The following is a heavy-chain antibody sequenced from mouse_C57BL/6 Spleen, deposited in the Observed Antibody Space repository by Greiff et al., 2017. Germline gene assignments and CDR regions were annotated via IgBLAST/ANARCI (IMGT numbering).Heavy chain of an antibody. CDR2: IYPGDGDT. CDR3: ARYYYGSTLYYAMDY. Sequence: VQLQQSGAELVKPGASVKISCKASGYAFSSYWMNWVKQRPGKGLEWIGQIYPGDGDTNYNGKFKGKATLTADKSSSTAYMQLSSLTSEDSAVYFCARYYYGSTLYYAMDYWGQGTSVTVSS. J-gene: IGHJ4*01. V-gene: IGHV1-80*01. D-gene: IGHD1-1*01. CDR1: GYAFSSYW.